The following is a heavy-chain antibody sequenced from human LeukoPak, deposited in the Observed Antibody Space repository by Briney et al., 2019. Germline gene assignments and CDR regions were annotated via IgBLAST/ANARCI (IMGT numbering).Heavy chain of an antibody. D-gene: IGHD3-22*01. J-gene: IGHJ4*02. CDR3: ARDLNSSGYYVGYFDY. CDR1: GFTFSSYA. CDR2: ISYDGSNK. Sequence: GRSLRLSCAASGFTFSSYAMHWVRQAPGKGLEWVAVISYDGSNKYYADSVKGRFTISRDNSKNPLYLQMNSLRAEDTAVYYCARDLNSSGYYVGYFDYWGQGTLVTVSS. V-gene: IGHV3-30-3*01.